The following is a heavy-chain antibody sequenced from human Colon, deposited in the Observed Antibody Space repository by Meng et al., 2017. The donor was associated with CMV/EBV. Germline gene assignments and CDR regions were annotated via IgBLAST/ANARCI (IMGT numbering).Heavy chain of an antibody. V-gene: IGHV3-21*01. D-gene: IGHD1-7*01. CDR1: GFSFSTFG. Sequence: GESLKISCAASGFSFSTFGMHWVRQAPGKGLEWVSYISSSGSDVFFADSVKGRFTISRDNANNSLYLQMNSLRAEDTAIYYCARDVELPYYGMDAWGQGTTVTVSS. CDR3: ARDVELPYYGMDA. CDR2: ISSSGSDV. J-gene: IGHJ6*02.